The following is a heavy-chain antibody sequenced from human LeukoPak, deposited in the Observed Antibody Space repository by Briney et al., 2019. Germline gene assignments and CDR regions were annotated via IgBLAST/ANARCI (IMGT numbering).Heavy chain of an antibody. CDR2: ISGSGATT. Sequence: GGSLRLSCAASGFTFAYSAMSWVRQAPGKGLEWVSAISGSGATTSYADSVQGRFTVSRDNSKNTLYLQMNNLGPEDTARYYCARDSATMIVVIWEDWGQGTLVAVSS. CDR1: GFTFAYSA. J-gene: IGHJ4*02. CDR3: ARDSATMIVVIWED. D-gene: IGHD3-22*01. V-gene: IGHV3-23*01.